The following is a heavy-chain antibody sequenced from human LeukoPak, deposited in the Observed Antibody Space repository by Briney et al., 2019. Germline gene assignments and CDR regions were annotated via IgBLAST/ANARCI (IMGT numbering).Heavy chain of an antibody. CDR1: GGSFSGYY. Sequence: SETLSLTCAVYGGSFSGYYWSWIRQPPGKGLEWIGEINHSGSTNYNPSLKSRVTISVDTSKNQFSLKLSSVTAADTAVYYCARRSGPRPVIVVVPAARHPYNWFDPWGQGTLVTVSS. J-gene: IGHJ5*02. V-gene: IGHV4-34*01. CDR3: ARRSGPRPVIVVVPAARHPYNWFDP. D-gene: IGHD2-2*01. CDR2: INHSGST.